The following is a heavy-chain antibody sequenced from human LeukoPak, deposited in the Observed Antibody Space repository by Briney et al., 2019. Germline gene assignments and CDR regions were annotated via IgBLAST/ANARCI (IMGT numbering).Heavy chain of an antibody. CDR2: ISSSSSTK. Sequence: GGSLRLSCAASGFTFITYTMIWVRQAPGKGLEWVSSISSSSSTKYYADSVKGRFTISRDNADNSLYLQVASLRDEDTAIYYCARMRGPTTGALGIWGPGTMVAVSS. CDR1: GFTFITYT. V-gene: IGHV3-48*02. D-gene: IGHD1-26*01. J-gene: IGHJ3*02. CDR3: ARMRGPTTGALGI.